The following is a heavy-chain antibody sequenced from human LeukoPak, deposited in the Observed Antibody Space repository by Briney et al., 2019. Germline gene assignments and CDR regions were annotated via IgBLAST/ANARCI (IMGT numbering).Heavy chain of an antibody. CDR1: GYTFTSYY. J-gene: IGHJ4*02. Sequence: ASVKVSCKASGYTFTSYYMHWVRQAPGQGLEWMGIINPSGGDASDAQKFQGRLTMTRDTSTNTVYMELTSLRSEDTAVYYCAREVMDNLRFDYWGQGTLVTVSS. D-gene: IGHD1-14*01. CDR3: AREVMDNLRFDY. V-gene: IGHV1-46*01. CDR2: INPSGGDA.